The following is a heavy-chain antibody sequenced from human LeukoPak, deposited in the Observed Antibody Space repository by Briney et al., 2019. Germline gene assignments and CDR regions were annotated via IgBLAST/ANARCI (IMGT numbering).Heavy chain of an antibody. J-gene: IGHJ6*02. CDR1: GYTFTSYG. CDR2: ISAYNGNT. V-gene: IGHV1-18*01. Sequence: ASVKVSCKASGYTFTSYGISWVRQAPGQGLEWMGWISAYNGNTNYAQKLQGRVTMTTDTSTCTAYMELRSLRSDDTAVYYCARDRGYSYGFYYYYGMDVWGQGTTVTVSS. D-gene: IGHD5-18*01. CDR3: ARDRGYSYGFYYYYGMDV.